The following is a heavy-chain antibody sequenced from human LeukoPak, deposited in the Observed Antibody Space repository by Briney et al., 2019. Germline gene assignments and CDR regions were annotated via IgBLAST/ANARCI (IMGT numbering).Heavy chain of an antibody. V-gene: IGHV3-23*01. CDR3: ARDGGGGNSNDY. Sequence: PGGSLRLSCAASGFTFSSYAMSWVRQAPGKGLEWVSAISGSGGSTYYADSVKGRFTISRDNAKNSLYLQMNSLRAEDTAVYYCARDGGGGNSNDYWGQGTLVTVSS. CDR1: GFTFSSYA. D-gene: IGHD4-23*01. CDR2: ISGSGGST. J-gene: IGHJ4*02.